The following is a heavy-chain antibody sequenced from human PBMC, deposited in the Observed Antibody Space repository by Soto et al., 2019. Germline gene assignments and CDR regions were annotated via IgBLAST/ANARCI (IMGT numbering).Heavy chain of an antibody. CDR1: GFTVSISY. CDR3: ARGKGIGWYESSDY. V-gene: IGHV3-53*01. CDR2: IYRDGST. J-gene: IGHJ4*02. D-gene: IGHD6-19*01. Sequence: EVQLVESGGGLIQPGESLRLSCAASGFTVSISYMSWVRQAPGKGLEWVSTIYRDGSTYYADSMEGRFTISRDNSKNTLYLQMNSLRAEDTATYYCARGKGIGWYESSDYWGQGTLVTVSS.